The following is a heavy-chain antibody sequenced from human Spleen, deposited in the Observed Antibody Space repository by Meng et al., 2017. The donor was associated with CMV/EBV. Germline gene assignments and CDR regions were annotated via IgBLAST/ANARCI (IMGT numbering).Heavy chain of an antibody. J-gene: IGHJ4*02. CDR2: IYYSGST. D-gene: IGHD5-18*01. V-gene: IGHV4-31*02. CDR3: ARVLDTAMAYFDY. Sequence: VSGGSISSGGYYWSWIRQHPGKGLEWIGYIYYSGSTYYNPSLKSRVTISVDTSKNQFSLKLSSVTAADTAVYYCARVLDTAMAYFDYWGQGTLVTVSS. CDR1: GGSISSGGYY.